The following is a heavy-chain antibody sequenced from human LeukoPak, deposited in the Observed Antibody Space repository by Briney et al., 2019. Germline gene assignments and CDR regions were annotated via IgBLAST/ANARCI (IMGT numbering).Heavy chain of an antibody. V-gene: IGHV3-48*04. CDR2: ISSSSSTI. J-gene: IGHJ4*02. CDR3: ARDRIEVTYYYDASGYSDY. CDR1: GFTFSSYS. Sequence: GGSLRLSCAASGFTFSSYSMNWVRQAPGKGLEWVSYISSSSSTIYYADSVKGRFTISRHNAKNSLYLQMHSLRAEDTAMYYCARDRIEVTYYYDASGYSDYWGQGTLVTVSS. D-gene: IGHD3-22*01.